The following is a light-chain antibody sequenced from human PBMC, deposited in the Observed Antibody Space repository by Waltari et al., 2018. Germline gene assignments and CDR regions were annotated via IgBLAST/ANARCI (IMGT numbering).Light chain of an antibody. V-gene: IGKV1-5*03. J-gene: IGKJ4*01. CDR2: KAS. CDR1: QSISNW. CDR3: QQYNSYSLLS. Sequence: DIQMTQSPSTLSASVGDRFTITCRASQSISNWLAWYQQKPGKAPKLLIYKASTLESGVPSXXXGRGXGTEXTLXIXSLQPDDFATYYCQQYNSYSLLSFGGGTKVEIK.